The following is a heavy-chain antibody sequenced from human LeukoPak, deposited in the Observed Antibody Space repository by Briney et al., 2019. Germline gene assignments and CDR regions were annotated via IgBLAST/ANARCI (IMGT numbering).Heavy chain of an antibody. V-gene: IGHV5-51*01. CDR1: GYSFTSYW. Sequence: GESLKISCKGSGYSFTSYWIGWVRQMAGKGLEWMGIIYPGDSDTRYSPSFQGQVTISADKSISTAYLQWSSLKASDTAMYYCASADMGVYYYYGMDVWGQGTTVTVSS. CDR3: ASADMGVYYYYGMDV. D-gene: IGHD3-16*01. CDR2: IYPGDSDT. J-gene: IGHJ6*02.